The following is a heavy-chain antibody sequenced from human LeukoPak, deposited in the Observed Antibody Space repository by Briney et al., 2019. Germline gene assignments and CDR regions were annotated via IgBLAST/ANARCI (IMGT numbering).Heavy chain of an antibody. V-gene: IGHV1-2*02. D-gene: IGHD6-13*01. Sequence: GASVKVSCKASGYIFTGYYMHWVRQAHGQGLEWMGWINPNSGSTNYAQEFQGRVTMTRDTSISTAYMELSRLRSDDTAVYYCARDGATGYEGFDYWGQGTLVTVSS. J-gene: IGHJ4*02. CDR1: GYIFTGYY. CDR2: INPNSGST. CDR3: ARDGATGYEGFDY.